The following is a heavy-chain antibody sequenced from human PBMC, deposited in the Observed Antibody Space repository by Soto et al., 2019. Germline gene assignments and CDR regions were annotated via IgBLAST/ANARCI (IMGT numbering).Heavy chain of an antibody. CDR2: IIPIFGTA. V-gene: IGHV1-69*13. J-gene: IGHJ6*02. Sequence: SVKVSCKASGGTFSSYAISWVRQAPGQGLEWMGGIIPIFGTANYAQKFQGRVTITADESTSTAYMELSSLRSEDTAVYYCARGRCTPDYSNYGHYYYYGMDVWSQGTTVTVSS. CDR3: ARGRCTPDYSNYGHYYYYGMDV. D-gene: IGHD4-4*01. CDR1: GGTFSSYA.